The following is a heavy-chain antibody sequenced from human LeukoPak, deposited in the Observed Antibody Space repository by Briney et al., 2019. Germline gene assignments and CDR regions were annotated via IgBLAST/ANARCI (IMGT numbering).Heavy chain of an antibody. D-gene: IGHD2-21*02. J-gene: IGHJ4*02. Sequence: GGSLRLSCTASGFTFGDYAMSWFRQAPGKGLEWIGFIRSKTYGAKTEYAASVKGRFTISKDDSKTIAYLQVNSLKTEDTAVYYCARLSDWNFAYWGPGTLVTVSS. V-gene: IGHV3-49*03. CDR2: IRSKTYGAKT. CDR3: ARLSDWNFAY. CDR1: GFTFGDYA.